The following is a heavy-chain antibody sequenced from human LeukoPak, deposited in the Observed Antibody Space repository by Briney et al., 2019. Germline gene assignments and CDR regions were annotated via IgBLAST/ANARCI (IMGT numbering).Heavy chain of an antibody. CDR1: GFTVSNYY. Sequence: GGSLRLSCAASGFTVSNYYMSWVRQAPGKGLEWVSFISSSSSYIYFADSMRGRFTISRDNAKHLVYLQMNSLRAEDTGVYYCARGHTLSAFDYWGQGTLVTVSS. J-gene: IGHJ4*02. CDR2: ISSSSSYI. V-gene: IGHV3-21*01. CDR3: ARGHTLSAFDY. D-gene: IGHD1-26*01.